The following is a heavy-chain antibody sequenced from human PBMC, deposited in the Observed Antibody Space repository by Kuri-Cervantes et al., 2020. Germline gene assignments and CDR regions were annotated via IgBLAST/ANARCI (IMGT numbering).Heavy chain of an antibody. Sequence: GESLKISCAASGFTFSDYYMGWVRQAPGKGLEWVSYISDSGSDKYYADSVEGRFTISRDDAKNSLHLQMNSLRAEDTAVYYCARDGDTAMVPHYYYYYMDVWGKGTTVTVSS. CDR1: GFTFSDYY. V-gene: IGHV3-11*04. CDR3: ARDGDTAMVPHYYYYYMDV. J-gene: IGHJ6*03. D-gene: IGHD5-18*01. CDR2: ISDSGSDK.